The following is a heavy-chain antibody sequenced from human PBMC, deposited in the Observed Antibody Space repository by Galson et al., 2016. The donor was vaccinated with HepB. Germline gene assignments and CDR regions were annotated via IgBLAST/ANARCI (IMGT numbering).Heavy chain of an antibody. V-gene: IGHV3-7*04. CDR2: IKKDGSEI. Sequence: SLRLSCAASGFSLGNYWMNWARQAPGKGLEWLADIKKDGSEINYVDSVKGRFTISRDNAKNSLFLQMNTLRVKDTAVYYCTREFDLWGRGTQVTVSS. CDR3: TREFDL. CDR1: GFSLGNYW. J-gene: IGHJ2*01.